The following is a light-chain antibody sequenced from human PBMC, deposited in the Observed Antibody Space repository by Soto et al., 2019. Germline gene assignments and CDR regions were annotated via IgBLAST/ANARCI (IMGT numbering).Light chain of an antibody. V-gene: IGKV1-8*01. CDR1: QDIHNY. CDR2: DAS. CDR3: QHYYNYPWT. J-gene: IGKJ1*01. Sequence: AVLLTQSPSSFSASTGDRATITCRASQDIHNYLAWYQQVPGKAPKLLLYDASILQTGVPSRFSGSGSGTDFTLTIDGLQSEEFATYFCQHYYNYPWTFGQGTTVE.